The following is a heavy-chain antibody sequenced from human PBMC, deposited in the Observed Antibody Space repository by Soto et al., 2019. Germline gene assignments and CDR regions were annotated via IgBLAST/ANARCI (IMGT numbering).Heavy chain of an antibody. J-gene: IGHJ6*02. D-gene: IGHD2-2*01. V-gene: IGHV4-4*02. CDR2: IYHSGST. CDR3: ARGMDCSSTSCYYSYYYGMDV. CDR1: GGSISSSNW. Sequence: AETLSVSWAVSGGSISSSNWWRWVRQPPGKGLEWIGEIYHSGSTNYNPSLKSRVTISVDKSKNQFSLKLSSVTAADTAVYYCARGMDCSSTSCYYSYYYGMDVWGQGTTVTVSS.